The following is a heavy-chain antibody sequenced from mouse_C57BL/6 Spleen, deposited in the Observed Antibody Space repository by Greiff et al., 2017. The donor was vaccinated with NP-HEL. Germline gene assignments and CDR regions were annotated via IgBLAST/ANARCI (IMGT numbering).Heavy chain of an antibody. V-gene: IGHV1-26*01. CDR1: GYTFTDYY. CDR3: ASYSNWAY. D-gene: IGHD2-5*01. J-gene: IGHJ3*01. CDR2: INPNNGGT. Sequence: VQLQQSGPELVKPGASVKISCKASGYTFTDYYMNWVKQSHGKSLEWIGDINPNNGGTSYNQKFKGKATLTVDKSSSTAYMELRSLTSEDSAVYYCASYSNWAYWGQGTLVTVSA.